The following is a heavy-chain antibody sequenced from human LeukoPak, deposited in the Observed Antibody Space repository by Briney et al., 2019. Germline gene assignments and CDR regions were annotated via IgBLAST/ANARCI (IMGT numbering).Heavy chain of an antibody. CDR2: ISSSSSYI. D-gene: IGHD6-13*01. J-gene: IGHJ4*02. Sequence: GGSLRLSCAASGFTFSSYSMNWVRQAPGKGLEWVSSISSSSSYIYYADSVKGRFTISRDNAKNSLYLQMNSLRAEDTAVYYCARDAHGPYRSIEGHFDYWGQGTLVTVSS. CDR1: GFTFSSYS. CDR3: ARDAHGPYRSIEGHFDY. V-gene: IGHV3-21*01.